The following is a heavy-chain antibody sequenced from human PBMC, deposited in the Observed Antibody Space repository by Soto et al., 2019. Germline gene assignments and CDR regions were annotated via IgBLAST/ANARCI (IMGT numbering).Heavy chain of an antibody. Sequence: QVQLVQSGAEVTKPGASVKVSCRASGYTFTTYDINWVRQATGQGLEWMGWMSPNSGATGYAQKFQGRVTMTRDTSISTAYMELSKLSSEDTAIYYCARGVDAGVDVWGQGTTVTVSS. V-gene: IGHV1-8*01. CDR2: MSPNSGAT. J-gene: IGHJ6*02. D-gene: IGHD1-1*01. CDR3: ARGVDAGVDV. CDR1: GYTFTTYD.